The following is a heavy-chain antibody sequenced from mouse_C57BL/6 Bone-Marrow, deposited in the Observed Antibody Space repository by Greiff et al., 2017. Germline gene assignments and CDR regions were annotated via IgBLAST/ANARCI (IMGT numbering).Heavy chain of an antibody. D-gene: IGHD1-1*01. Sequence: VQLQQPGAELVRPGSSVKLSCKASGYTFTSYWMHWVKQRPIQGLEWIGNIDPSDSETHYNEKFKDKATLTVDKSSSTAYMQLSSLTSEDSAVYDCARGGYDCGSGEDWYFDVWGTGTTVTVSA. V-gene: IGHV1-52*01. J-gene: IGHJ1*03. CDR3: ARGGYDCGSGEDWYFDV. CDR2: IDPSDSET. CDR1: GYTFTSYW.